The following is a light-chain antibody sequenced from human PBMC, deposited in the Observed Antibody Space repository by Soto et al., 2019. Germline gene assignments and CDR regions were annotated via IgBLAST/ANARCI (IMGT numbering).Light chain of an antibody. Sequence: EIVLTQSPGTLSLSPGERATLSCRASQSVSSSYLAWYQQKPGQAPRLLIYGASSRATGIPDRFGGSGSGTDFTLTISRLEPEDFAVYYCQQYGDSSTFGQGTKVDIK. CDR3: QQYGDSST. CDR1: QSVSSSY. CDR2: GAS. V-gene: IGKV3-20*01. J-gene: IGKJ1*01.